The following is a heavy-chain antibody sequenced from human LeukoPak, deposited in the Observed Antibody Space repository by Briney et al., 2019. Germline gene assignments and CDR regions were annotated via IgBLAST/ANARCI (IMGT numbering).Heavy chain of an antibody. J-gene: IGHJ6*02. CDR3: AKGYDFWSGSFNYYNMDV. V-gene: IGHV3-23*01. CDR2: ISGSGGNT. Sequence: GGSLRLSCVGSGFSFSSYAMSWVRQAPGKGLEWDSGISGSGGNTYYADSIKGRFTISRDNSKNTLYLQMNSLRAEDTAVYYCAKGYDFWSGSFNYYNMDVWGQGTTVTVSS. D-gene: IGHD3-3*01. CDR1: GFSFSSYA.